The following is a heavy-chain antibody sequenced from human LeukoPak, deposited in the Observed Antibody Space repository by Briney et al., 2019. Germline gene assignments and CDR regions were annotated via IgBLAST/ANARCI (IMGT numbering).Heavy chain of an antibody. CDR3: ARAPLEDYDFWSGPEDY. V-gene: IGHV1-69*05. CDR1: GGTFSSYA. CDR2: IIPIFGTA. D-gene: IGHD3-3*01. Sequence: SVKVSCKASGGTFSSYAISWVQQAPGQGLEWMGGIIPIFGTANYAQKFQGRVTITTDESTSTAYMELSSLRSEDTAVYYCARAPLEDYDFWSGPEDYWGQGTLVTVSS. J-gene: IGHJ4*02.